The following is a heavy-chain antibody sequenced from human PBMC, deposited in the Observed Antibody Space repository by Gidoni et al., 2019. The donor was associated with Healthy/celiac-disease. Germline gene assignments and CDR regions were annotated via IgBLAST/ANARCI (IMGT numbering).Heavy chain of an antibody. J-gene: IGHJ4*02. CDR1: GFTFSSYW. D-gene: IGHD1-7*01. CDR2: IKQDGSEK. Sequence: EVQLVESGGGLVQPGGSLRLSCAASGFTFSSYWMSWVRQAPGKGREWVANIKQDGSEKYYVDSGKGRFTISRDNAKNSLYLQMNSLRAEDTAVYYCARDFLRITGTTAFDYWGQGTLVTVSS. CDR3: ARDFLRITGTTAFDY. V-gene: IGHV3-7*03.